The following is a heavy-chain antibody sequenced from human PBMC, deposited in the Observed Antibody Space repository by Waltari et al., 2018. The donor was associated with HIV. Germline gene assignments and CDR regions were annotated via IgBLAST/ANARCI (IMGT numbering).Heavy chain of an antibody. Sequence: QVQLVESGGGVVQPGRSLRLSCAASGFPFRSYGMHWVRQAPGKGLEWVAVIWDDGSNYSYADSVKGRFTISRENSKNTLYLQMNSLRAEDSAVYYCARDLTYSYEQIDYWGQGTQVTVSS. J-gene: IGHJ4*02. V-gene: IGHV3-33*01. CDR1: GFPFRSYG. D-gene: IGHD3-3*01. CDR3: ARDLTYSYEQIDY. CDR2: IWDDGSNY.